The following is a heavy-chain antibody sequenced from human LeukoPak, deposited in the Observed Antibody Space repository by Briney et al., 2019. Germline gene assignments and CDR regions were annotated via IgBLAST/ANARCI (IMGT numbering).Heavy chain of an antibody. J-gene: IGHJ4*02. D-gene: IGHD6-19*01. CDR2: ISYNSDSV. V-gene: IGHV3-9*01. CDR3: AKPTKKISGWYFFDY. Sequence: GGSLRLSCAASGFTVSSNYMSWVRQAPGKGLEWVSGISYNSDSVGYADSVKGRFTISRDNARNSLYLQMNSLRAEDTALYYCAKPTKKISGWYFFDYWGQGTPVTVSS. CDR1: GFTVSSNY.